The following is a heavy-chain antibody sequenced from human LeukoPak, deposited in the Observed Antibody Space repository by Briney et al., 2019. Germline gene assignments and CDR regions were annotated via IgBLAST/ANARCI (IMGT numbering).Heavy chain of an antibody. Sequence: SETLSLTCTVSGGSISSSSYYWGWIRQPPGKGLEWIGSIYYSGSTYYNPSLKSRVTISVDTSKNQFSLNLKSVTAADTAVYYCARYLDPHVYSSGRYDYSDYWGQGTLVTVSS. J-gene: IGHJ4*02. CDR2: IYYSGST. V-gene: IGHV4-39*07. D-gene: IGHD6-19*01. CDR1: GGSISSSSYY. CDR3: ARYLDPHVYSSGRYDYSDY.